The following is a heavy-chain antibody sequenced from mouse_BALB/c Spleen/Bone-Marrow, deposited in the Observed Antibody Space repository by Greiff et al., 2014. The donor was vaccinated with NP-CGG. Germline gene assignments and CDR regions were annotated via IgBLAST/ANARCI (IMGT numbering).Heavy chain of an antibody. CDR2: ILPGSGST. D-gene: IGHD1-1*01. CDR3: ARWGSFAY. V-gene: IGHV1-9*01. J-gene: IGHJ3*01. CDR1: GYTFSSYW. Sequence: VQLQQSGAELMKPGALVKISCKATGYTFSSYWIGWVKQRPGHGLEWIGEILPGSGSTNYNEKFKGKATFTADTSSNTAYMQLSSLTSEDSAVYYGARWGSFAYWGQGTLVTVSA.